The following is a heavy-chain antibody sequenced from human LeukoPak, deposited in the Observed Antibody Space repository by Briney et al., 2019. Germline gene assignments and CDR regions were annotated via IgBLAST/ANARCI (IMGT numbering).Heavy chain of an antibody. CDR3: AREGNRSSDSSASYPLDY. CDR2: MNPHSGNT. CDR1: RYTFTSYG. J-gene: IGHJ4*02. D-gene: IGHD1-26*01. Sequence: ASVKVSCKASRYTFTSYGINWVRQATGQGLEWMGWMNPHSGNTGYAQKFQGRVTITRNSSISTAYMELSSLRSEDTAVYYCAREGNRSSDSSASYPLDYWGQGTLVTVSS. V-gene: IGHV1-8*03.